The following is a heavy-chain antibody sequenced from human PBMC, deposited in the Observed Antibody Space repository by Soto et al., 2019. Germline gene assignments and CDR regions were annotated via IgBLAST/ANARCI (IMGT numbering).Heavy chain of an antibody. Sequence: QVQLVQSGAEVKKPGASVKVSCKASGYTFTSYGISWVRQAPGQGLEWMGWISAYNGNTNYAQKLQGRVTMTTDTSTSTAYMELSSLRSDDTAVYYCAGDPQGWVGESPRFDPWGQGTLVTVSS. V-gene: IGHV1-18*01. CDR1: GYTFTSYG. J-gene: IGHJ5*02. CDR3: AGDPQGWVGESPRFDP. CDR2: ISAYNGNT. D-gene: IGHD3-10*01.